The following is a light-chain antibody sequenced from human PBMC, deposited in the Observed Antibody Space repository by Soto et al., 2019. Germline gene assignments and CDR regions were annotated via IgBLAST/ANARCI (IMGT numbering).Light chain of an antibody. J-gene: IGKJ1*01. CDR1: QSVSSY. V-gene: IGKV3-11*01. Sequence: EIVLTQSPATLSLSPGERATHSCRASQSVSSYLAWYQQKPGQAPRLLIYDASNRATGIPARFSGSGSGTDFTLTISSLEPEDFAVYYCQQRSNSWTFGQGTKVEIK. CDR3: QQRSNSWT. CDR2: DAS.